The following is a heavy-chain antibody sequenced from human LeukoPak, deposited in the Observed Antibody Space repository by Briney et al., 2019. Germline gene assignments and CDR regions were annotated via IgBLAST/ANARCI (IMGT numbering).Heavy chain of an antibody. CDR1: GFTFSDYY. J-gene: IGHJ4*02. V-gene: IGHV3-11*04. CDR2: ISSSGSTI. CDR3: ARVFDFWSGRYFDY. Sequence: GGSLRLSCAASGFTFSDYYMSWIRQAPGKGLEWVSYISSSGSTIYYAHSVKGRFTISRDNAKNSLYLQMNSLRAEDTAVYYCARVFDFWSGRYFDYWGQGTLVTVSS. D-gene: IGHD3-3*01.